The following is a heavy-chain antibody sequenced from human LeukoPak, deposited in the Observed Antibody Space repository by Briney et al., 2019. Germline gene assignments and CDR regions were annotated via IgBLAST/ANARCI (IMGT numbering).Heavy chain of an antibody. CDR2: ISSTSSTI. CDR1: GFTFTTYS. V-gene: IGHV3-48*01. J-gene: IGHJ4*02. CDR3: ARSYGSDY. Sequence: GGSLRLSCAVSGFTFTTYSMNWVRQAPGKGLEWVSCISSTSSTISYADSVKGRFTISRDNAKNSLFLQMNRLRAEDTAVYYCARSYGSDYWGQGTLVTVSS. D-gene: IGHD3-10*01.